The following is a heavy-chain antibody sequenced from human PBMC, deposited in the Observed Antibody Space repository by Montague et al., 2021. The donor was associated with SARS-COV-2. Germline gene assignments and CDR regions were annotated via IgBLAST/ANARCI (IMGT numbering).Heavy chain of an antibody. D-gene: IGHD1-26*01. CDR3: ARDRPRIVGATDFDY. V-gene: IGHV3-48*03. J-gene: IGHJ4*02. Sequence: SLRLSGAASGFTFSRYEMNWVRQAPGKGLEWVSYLSSSFSTLYYSDSCXVRFTISRDNAKNSLYLQLNSLRAEDTAVYYCARDRPRIVGATDFDYWGQGTLVTVSS. CDR1: GFTFSRYE. CDR2: LSSSFSTL.